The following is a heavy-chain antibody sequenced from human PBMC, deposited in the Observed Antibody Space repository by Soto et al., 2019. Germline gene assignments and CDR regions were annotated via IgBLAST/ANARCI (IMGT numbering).Heavy chain of an antibody. D-gene: IGHD3-22*01. CDR1: GGSISSGGYY. V-gene: IGHV4-31*03. CDR2: IYYSGST. Sequence: SETLSLTCTVSGGSISSGGYYWSWIRQHPGKGLEWIGYIYYSGSTYYNPSLKSRVTISVDTSKNQFSLKLSSVAAADTAVYYCARHNYDSSGTAVDVWGQGTTATVSS. J-gene: IGHJ6*02. CDR3: ARHNYDSSGTAVDV.